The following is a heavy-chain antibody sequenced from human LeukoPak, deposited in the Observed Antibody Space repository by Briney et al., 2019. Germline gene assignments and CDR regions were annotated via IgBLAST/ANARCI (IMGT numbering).Heavy chain of an antibody. D-gene: IGHD1-26*01. V-gene: IGHV3-30-3*01. J-gene: IGHJ4*02. CDR1: GFTFSSYA. CDR3: ASTGSGATTIDY. CDR2: ISYDRSNK. Sequence: PGGSLRLSCAASGFTFSSYAMHWVRQAPGKGLEWVAVISYDRSNKYYADSVKGRFTISRDNSKNTLYLQMNSLRAEDTAVYYCASTGSGATTIDYWGQGTLVTVSS.